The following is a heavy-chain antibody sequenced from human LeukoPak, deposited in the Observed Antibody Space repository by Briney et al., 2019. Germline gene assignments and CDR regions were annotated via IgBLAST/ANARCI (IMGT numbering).Heavy chain of an antibody. D-gene: IGHD3-10*01. CDR3: AKRGVVIRGILVIGFHQEAYHYDF. CDR2: ISERGGST. J-gene: IGHJ4*02. Sequence: GGSLRLSCVVSGISLSNYAMTWVRQAPGKGLEWVSYISERGGSTTYADSVKGRFTISRDTSLNTLYLQMNNLRAEDTAVYFCAKRGVVIRGILVIGFHQEAYHYDFWGQGVLVTVSS. V-gene: IGHV3-23*01. CDR1: GISLSNYA.